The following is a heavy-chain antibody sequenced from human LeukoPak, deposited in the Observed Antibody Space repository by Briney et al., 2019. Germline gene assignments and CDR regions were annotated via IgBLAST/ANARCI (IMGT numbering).Heavy chain of an antibody. CDR3: ARRTITTAAAGFDP. V-gene: IGHV1-46*01. CDR2: INPSGGST. CDR1: GYTFTTYY. Sequence: ASVKVSCKASGYTFTTYYMHWVRQAPGQGLEWMGIINPSGGSTSYAQKFQGRITMTSDTSTSTFYMELSSLRSEDTAVYYCARRTITTAAAGFDPWGQGTLVTVSS. J-gene: IGHJ5*02. D-gene: IGHD6-13*01.